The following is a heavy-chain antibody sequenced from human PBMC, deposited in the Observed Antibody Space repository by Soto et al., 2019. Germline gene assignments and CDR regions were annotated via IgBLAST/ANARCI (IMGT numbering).Heavy chain of an antibody. CDR2: IKSKTDGGTT. J-gene: IGHJ6*02. CDR1: GFTFSNAW. D-gene: IGHD6-19*01. CDR3: TTDREQWLPTYGIDV. Sequence: GGSLRLSCAASGFTFSNAWMSWVRQAPGKGLEWVGRIKSKTDGGTTDYAAPVKGRFTISRDDSKNTLYLQMNSLKTEDTAVYYCTTDREQWLPTYGIDVWGQGTTVTGSS. V-gene: IGHV3-15*01.